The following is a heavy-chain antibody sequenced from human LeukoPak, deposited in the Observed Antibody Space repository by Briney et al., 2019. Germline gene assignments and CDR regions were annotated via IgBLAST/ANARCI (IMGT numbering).Heavy chain of an antibody. CDR3: AKPPRRYSYGSEYFQH. D-gene: IGHD5-18*01. CDR1: GFTFDDYA. Sequence: GRSLRLSCAASGFTFDDYAMHWVRQAPGKGLEWVSGISWNSGSIGYADSVKGRFTISRDNAKNSLYLQMNSLRAEDTALYYCAKPPRRYSYGSEYFQHWGQGTLSPSPQ. J-gene: IGHJ1*01. CDR2: ISWNSGSI. V-gene: IGHV3-9*01.